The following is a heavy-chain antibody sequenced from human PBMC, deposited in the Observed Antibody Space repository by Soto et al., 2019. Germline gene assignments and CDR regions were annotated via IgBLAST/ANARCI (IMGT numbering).Heavy chain of an antibody. CDR3: ARDPLYFGEIGYFDY. V-gene: IGHV3-21*06. CDR1: GFTFSSHA. J-gene: IGHJ4*02. D-gene: IGHD3-10*01. CDR2: IDSSSSFI. Sequence: GGSLRLSCAASGFTFSSHAMNWVRQAPGKGLEWISSIDSSSSFIYYADSVKGRFTISRDNAKNSVFLHMSSLRADDTAVYYRARDPLYFGEIGYFDYWGQGALVTVSS.